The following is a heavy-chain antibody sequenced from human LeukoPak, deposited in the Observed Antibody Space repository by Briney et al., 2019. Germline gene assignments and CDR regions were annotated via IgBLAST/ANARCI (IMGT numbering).Heavy chain of an antibody. CDR1: GGTFSSYA. J-gene: IGHJ1*01. D-gene: IGHD3-9*01. V-gene: IGHV1-69*13. CDR3: ASAPVLRYFDWPSSFQH. Sequence: ASVEVSCKASGGTFSSYAISWVRQAPGQGLEWMGGIIPIFGTANYAQKFQGRVTITADESTSTAYMELSSLRSEDTAVYYCASAPVLRYFDWPSSFQHWGQGTLVTVSS. CDR2: IIPIFGTA.